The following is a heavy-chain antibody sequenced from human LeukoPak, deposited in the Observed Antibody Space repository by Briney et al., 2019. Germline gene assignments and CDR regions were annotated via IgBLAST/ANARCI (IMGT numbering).Heavy chain of an antibody. V-gene: IGHV3-53*01. J-gene: IGHJ4*02. CDR1: GFTVSSNY. D-gene: IGHD3-22*01. CDR3: ARVSRGPHPYYYDSSGYMDY. CDR2: IYSGGST. Sequence: QAGGSLRLSFAASGFTVSSNYMSWVRQAPGKGLEWVSVIYSGGSTYYADSVKGRFTISRDNSKNTLYLQMNSLRAEDTAVYYCARVSRGPHPYYYDSSGYMDYWGQGTLVTVSS.